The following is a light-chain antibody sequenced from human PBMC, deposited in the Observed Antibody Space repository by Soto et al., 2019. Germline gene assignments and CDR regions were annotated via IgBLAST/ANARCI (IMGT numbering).Light chain of an antibody. CDR2: KAS. J-gene: IGKJ2*01. CDR3: QHYKSYPYT. Sequence: DIPMTQSPSTLPASVGDRVTITCRASQSISSWLAWYQQKPGKAPKLLIYKASSLESGVPSRFSGSGSGTEFTLTISSLQPDDFATYYCQHYKSYPYTFGQGTKLEIK. CDR1: QSISSW. V-gene: IGKV1-5*03.